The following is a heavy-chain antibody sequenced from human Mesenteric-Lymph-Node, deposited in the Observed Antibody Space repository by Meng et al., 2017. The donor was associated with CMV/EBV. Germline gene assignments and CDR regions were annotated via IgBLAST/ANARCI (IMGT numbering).Heavy chain of an antibody. CDR2: ISPNSGGT. D-gene: IGHD1-26*01. CDR1: GYTFTAHY. Sequence: ASVKVSCKASGYTFTAHYIHWVRQAPGQGLEWMGWISPNSGGTIYAQKFQGRVTMTKDTSISTVYMELMSLTSDDTAVYYCARDRWYSATWDVDYWGQGALVTVSS. V-gene: IGHV1-2*02. CDR3: ARDRWYSATWDVDY. J-gene: IGHJ4*02.